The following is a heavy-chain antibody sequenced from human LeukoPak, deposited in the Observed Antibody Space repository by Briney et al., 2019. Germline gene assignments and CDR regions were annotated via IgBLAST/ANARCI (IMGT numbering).Heavy chain of an antibody. J-gene: IGHJ4*02. V-gene: IGHV3-30*04. CDR1: GFTLSSYA. Sequence: PGRSLRLSCAASGFTLSSYAMHWVRQAPGKGLEWVAVISYDGSNKYYADSVKGRFTISRDNSKNTLYLQMNSLRAEDTAVYYCARAGVGNYFDYWGQGTLVTVSS. CDR2: ISYDGSNK. CDR3: ARAGVGNYFDY.